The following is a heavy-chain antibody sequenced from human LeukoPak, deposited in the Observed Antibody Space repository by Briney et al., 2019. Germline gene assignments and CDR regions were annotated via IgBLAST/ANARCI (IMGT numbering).Heavy chain of an antibody. V-gene: IGHV1-2*02. CDR3: ARTREYSSSWYFPPFDP. CDR2: INPNSGRT. CDR1: GYTFTGYY. Sequence: GASVKFSCKASGYTFTGYYMNWVRQAPGQGLEWMGWINPNSGRTSYARNFQGRVIMTRDPSINTAYMELSGLTSNDTAVYYCARTREYSSSWYFPPFDPWGQGTLVTISS. J-gene: IGHJ5*02. D-gene: IGHD6-13*01.